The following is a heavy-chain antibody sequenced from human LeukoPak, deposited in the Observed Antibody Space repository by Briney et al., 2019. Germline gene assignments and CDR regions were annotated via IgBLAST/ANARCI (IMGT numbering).Heavy chain of an antibody. V-gene: IGHV3-48*03. CDR2: ISSSGSTI. D-gene: IGHD2-2*02. CDR3: ARDLGYCTSTSCYSLYGMDV. J-gene: IGHJ6*04. CDR1: GFTFSSYE. Sequence: GGSLRLSCAASGFTFSSYEMNWVRQAPGKGLEWVSYISSSGSTIYYADPVKGRFTISRDNAKNSLYLQMNSLRAEDTAVYYCARDLGYCTSTSCYSLYGMDVWGKGTTATVSS.